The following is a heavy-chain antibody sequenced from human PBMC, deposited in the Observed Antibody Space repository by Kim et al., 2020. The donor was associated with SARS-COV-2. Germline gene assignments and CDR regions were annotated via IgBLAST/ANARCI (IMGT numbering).Heavy chain of an antibody. V-gene: IGHV1-69*04. D-gene: IGHD4-17*01. CDR3: ARELQLRWQEETYAFDI. J-gene: IGHJ3*02. Sequence: FQGRVTITADKSTSTAYMELSSLRSEDTAVYYCARELQLRWQEETYAFDIWGQGTMVTVSS.